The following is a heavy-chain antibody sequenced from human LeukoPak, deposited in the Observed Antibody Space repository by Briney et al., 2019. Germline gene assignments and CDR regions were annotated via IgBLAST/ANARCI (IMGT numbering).Heavy chain of an antibody. V-gene: IGHV6-1*01. CDR2: TYYRSKWYN. Sequence: SQTLSLTCAISGDSVSSNSAAWNWIRQSRSRGLEWLGRTYYRSKWYNDYAVSVKSRITINPDTSKNQFSLQLNSVTPEDTAVYYCAREPLNYGAARPLDYWGQGTLVTVSS. CDR3: AREPLNYGAARPLDY. CDR1: GDSVSSNSAA. D-gene: IGHD4-17*01. J-gene: IGHJ4*02.